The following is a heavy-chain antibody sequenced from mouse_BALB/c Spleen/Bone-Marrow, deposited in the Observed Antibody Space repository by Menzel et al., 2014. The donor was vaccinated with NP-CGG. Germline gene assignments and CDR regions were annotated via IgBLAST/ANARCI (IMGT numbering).Heavy chain of an antibody. CDR2: ISNDGSNT. J-gene: IGHJ3*01. D-gene: IGHD2-2*01. Sequence: EVKLQESGGNLVKPGGSLKLSCAASGFTFSSYGMSWVRQTPDRRLEWVATISNDGSNTYYPDSVKGRFTISRDNAKNPLFLQISILKSETTAFCYCARWLDCNLSCFAYWGQGTLVTVSA. CDR3: ARWLDCNLSCFAY. CDR1: GFTFSSYG. V-gene: IGHV5-6*01.